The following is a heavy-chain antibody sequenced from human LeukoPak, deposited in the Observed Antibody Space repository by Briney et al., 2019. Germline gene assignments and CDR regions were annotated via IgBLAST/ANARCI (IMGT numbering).Heavy chain of an antibody. CDR1: GDSVSSNSAA. V-gene: IGHV6-1*01. Sequence: SQTLSLTCAISGDSVSSNSAAWNWIRQSPSRGLEWLGRTYYRPKWYNDYAVSVKSRITINPDTSKNQFSLQLNSVTPEDTAVYYCARDAEYSSSWRRIGYYYGMDVWGQGTTVTVSS. CDR3: ARDAEYSSSWRRIGYYYGMDV. CDR2: TYYRPKWYN. J-gene: IGHJ6*02. D-gene: IGHD6-13*01.